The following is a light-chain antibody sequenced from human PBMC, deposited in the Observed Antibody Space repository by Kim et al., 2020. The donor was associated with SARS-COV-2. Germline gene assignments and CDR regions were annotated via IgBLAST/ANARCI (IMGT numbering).Light chain of an antibody. CDR3: QRYNMFPLT. J-gene: IGKJ1*01. V-gene: IGKV1-39*01. Sequence: DIQLTQSPSSLSASVGDRVTITCRASQTIFSYINWYQLKPGKAPELLIYAASNLQSGVPSRFSGSGSGTDFTLTISSLQPEDVATYYCQRYNMFPLTFGQGTKVDIK. CDR2: AAS. CDR1: QTIFSY.